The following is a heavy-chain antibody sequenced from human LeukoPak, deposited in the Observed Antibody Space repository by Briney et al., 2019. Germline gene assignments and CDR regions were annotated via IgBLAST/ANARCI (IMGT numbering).Heavy chain of an antibody. Sequence: GASVKVSCKVSGYTLTELSMHWVRQAPGKGLEWMGGFDPEDGETIYAQKFQGRVTMTEDTSTDTAYMELSSLRSEDTAVYYCATVKRGYSGYDWGDYWGQGTLVTVSS. CDR1: GYTLTELS. CDR3: ATVKRGYSGYDWGDY. D-gene: IGHD5-12*01. CDR2: FDPEDGET. J-gene: IGHJ4*02. V-gene: IGHV1-24*01.